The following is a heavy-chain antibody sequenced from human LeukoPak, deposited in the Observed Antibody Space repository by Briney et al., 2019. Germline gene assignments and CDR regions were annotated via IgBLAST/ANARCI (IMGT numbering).Heavy chain of an antibody. Sequence: SQTLSLTCAVYGGSFSGYYWSWIRQPPGKGLEWIWEINHSGSTNYNPSLKSRVTISVDTSKNQFSPKLSSVTAADTAVYYCARGRAPYYDFWSGYWYYFDYWGQGTLVTVSS. J-gene: IGHJ4*02. V-gene: IGHV4-34*01. CDR3: ARGRAPYYDFWSGYWYYFDY. CDR2: INHSGST. CDR1: GGSFSGYY. D-gene: IGHD3-3*01.